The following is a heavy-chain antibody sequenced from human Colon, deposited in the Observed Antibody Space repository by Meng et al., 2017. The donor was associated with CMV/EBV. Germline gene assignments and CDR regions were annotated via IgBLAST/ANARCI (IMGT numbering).Heavy chain of an antibody. J-gene: IGHJ4*01. D-gene: IGHD6-19*01. CDR1: VLFVSGDYW. Sequence: LARPVSVLFVSGDYWWTWVGQAPGEGLELIGEVSQDGRTPFNPSLQSRLSMSVDKSKNQFSLNLGSVTAADTASYFCASSSGWWRIAYWGHGTLVTVSS. V-gene: IGHV4-4*01. CDR3: ASSSGWWRIAY. CDR2: VSQDGRT.